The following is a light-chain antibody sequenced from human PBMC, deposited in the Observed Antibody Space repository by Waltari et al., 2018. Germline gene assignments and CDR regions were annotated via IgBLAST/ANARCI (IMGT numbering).Light chain of an antibody. V-gene: IGLV3-21*04. J-gene: IGLJ1*01. CDR3: HVWHAHFDPGV. CDR1: NIGSYS. Sequence: SYVLTQPPSVSVAPGETASITCGGANIGSYSVHWYQQKPGQAPLLIIFYDSDRPSGIPARFSGSNSGNTATLTITSVEAGDEARYYCHVWHAHFDPGVFGTGTEVTVL. CDR2: YDS.